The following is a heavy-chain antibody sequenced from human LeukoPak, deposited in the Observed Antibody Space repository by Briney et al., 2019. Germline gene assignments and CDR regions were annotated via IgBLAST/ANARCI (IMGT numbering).Heavy chain of an antibody. J-gene: IGHJ4*02. Sequence: GGSLRLSCAASGFTFSSDWMSWVRQAPGKGLEWVANIKQDGSEKYYVDSVKGRFTISRDNAKNSLYLQMNSLRAEDTAVYYCARGEAEFIADYVSGCSDFDYWGQGTLVTVSS. V-gene: IGHV3-7*01. CDR2: IKQDGSEK. CDR1: GFTFSSDW. CDR3: ARGEAEFIADYVSGCSDFDY. D-gene: IGHD3-16*01.